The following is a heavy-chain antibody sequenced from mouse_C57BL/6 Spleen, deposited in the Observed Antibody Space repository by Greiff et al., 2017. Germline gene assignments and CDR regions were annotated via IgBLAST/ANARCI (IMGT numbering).Heavy chain of an antibody. V-gene: IGHV5-4*01. Sequence: EVQRVESGGGLVKPGGSLKLSCAASGFTFSSYAMSWVRQTPEKRLEWVATISDGGSYTYYPDNVKGRFTISRDNAKNNLYLQMSHLKSEDTAMYYCARERGLRRGYYAMDYWGQGTSVTVSS. D-gene: IGHD3-1*01. CDR3: ARERGLRRGYYAMDY. CDR2: ISDGGSYT. J-gene: IGHJ4*01. CDR1: GFTFSSYA.